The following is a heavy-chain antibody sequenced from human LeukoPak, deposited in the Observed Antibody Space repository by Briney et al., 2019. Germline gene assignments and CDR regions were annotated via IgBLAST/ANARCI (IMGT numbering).Heavy chain of an antibody. CDR2: IKSKADAGTT. V-gene: IGHV3-15*01. Sequence: PGGSLRLSCAASRFTFSNAWMTWVRQAPGKGLEWVGRIKSKADAGTTDYAAPVKGRFTISRDDSKNTLYLQMNSLKTEDTAVYYCATDGGSTGYYGRSDYWGQGTLVTVSS. J-gene: IGHJ4*02. CDR3: ATDGGSTGYYGRSDY. CDR1: RFTFSNAW. D-gene: IGHD3-22*01.